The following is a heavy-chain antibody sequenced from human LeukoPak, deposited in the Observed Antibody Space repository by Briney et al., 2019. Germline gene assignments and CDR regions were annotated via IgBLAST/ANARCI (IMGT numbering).Heavy chain of an antibody. CDR2: IYYSGST. CDR1: GGSISSTNFY. V-gene: IGHV4-39*07. J-gene: IGHJ4*02. CDR3: ARDPGSGSPIDY. Sequence: SETLSLTCTVSGGSISSTNFYWGWIRQPPGKGLEWIGSIYYSGSTYYNSSLKSRVTISVDTSKNQFSLNLSSVTAADTAVYYCARDPGSGSPIDYWGQETLVTVSS. D-gene: IGHD3-10*01.